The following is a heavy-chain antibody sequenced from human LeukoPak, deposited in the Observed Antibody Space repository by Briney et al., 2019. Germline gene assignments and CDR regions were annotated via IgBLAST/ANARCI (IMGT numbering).Heavy chain of an antibody. J-gene: IGHJ4*02. Sequence: ASVKVSCKASGYTFTGYYMHWVRQAPGQGLEWMGRINPNSGGINYAQKFQGRVTMTRDTSISTAYMELSRLRSDDTAVYYCARPARYYYDSSGYYLDYWGQGTLVTVSS. CDR3: ARPARYYYDSSGYYLDY. V-gene: IGHV1-2*06. D-gene: IGHD3-22*01. CDR2: INPNSGGI. CDR1: GYTFTGYY.